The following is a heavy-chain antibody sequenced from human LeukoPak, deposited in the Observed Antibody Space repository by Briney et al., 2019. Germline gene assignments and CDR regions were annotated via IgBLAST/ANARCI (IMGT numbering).Heavy chain of an antibody. J-gene: IGHJ3*02. CDR3: ARPALEWLLYDAFDI. CDR1: GFTFSTYS. Sequence: GGSLRLSCAASGFTFSTYSMYWVRQSPGKGLEWVALISYDGSNEYYADSVKGRFTISRDSSKNTLYMQMNSLRAEDSAVYYCARPALEWLLYDAFDIWGQGTMVTVSS. D-gene: IGHD3-3*01. V-gene: IGHV3-30*04. CDR2: ISYDGSNE.